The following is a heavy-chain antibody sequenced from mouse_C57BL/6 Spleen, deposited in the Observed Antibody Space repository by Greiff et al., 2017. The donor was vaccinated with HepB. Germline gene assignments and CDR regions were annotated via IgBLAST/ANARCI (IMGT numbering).Heavy chain of an antibody. D-gene: IGHD2-3*01. J-gene: IGHJ4*01. CDR2: ILPGSGST. CDR1: GYTFTGYW. Sequence: QVQLQQSGAELMKPGASVKLSCKATGYTFTGYWIEWVKQRPGHGLEWIGEILPGSGSTTYNEKFKGKATFTADTSSNTAYMQLSSLPTEDSAIYYCARRDGPYAMDYWGQGTSVTVSS. V-gene: IGHV1-9*01. CDR3: ARRDGPYAMDY.